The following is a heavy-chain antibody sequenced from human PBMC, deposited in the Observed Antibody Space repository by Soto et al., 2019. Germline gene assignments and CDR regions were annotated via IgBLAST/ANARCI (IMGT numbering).Heavy chain of an antibody. Sequence: QVTLKESGPVLVKPTETLTLRCTVSGLSITDSEMGVSWIRQPPGQPLEWLAHIDSSGEKSYRTFLKSRLAISNDTSKSQIVLTMTNMYPADTATYYCARRHLAVAVSPWFDPWGQGIPVTVSS. CDR3: ARRHLAVAVSPWFDP. CDR1: GLSITDSEMG. J-gene: IGHJ5*02. CDR2: IDSSGEK. D-gene: IGHD6-19*01. V-gene: IGHV2-26*01.